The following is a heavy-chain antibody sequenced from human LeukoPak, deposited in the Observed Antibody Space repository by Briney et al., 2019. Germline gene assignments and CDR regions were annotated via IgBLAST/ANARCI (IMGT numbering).Heavy chain of an antibody. CDR2: ISWNSGRI. D-gene: IGHD3-10*01. CDR1: GFTFDDYA. J-gene: IGHJ4*02. Sequence: GRSLRLSCAASGFTFDDYAMHWVRQGPGKGLEWVSGISWNSGRIDYGDSVEGRFTISRDNAKNSLYLQMNSLRAEDTALYYCAKDKDYGSGTYPYYFDYWGQGILVTVSS. V-gene: IGHV3-9*01. CDR3: AKDKDYGSGTYPYYFDY.